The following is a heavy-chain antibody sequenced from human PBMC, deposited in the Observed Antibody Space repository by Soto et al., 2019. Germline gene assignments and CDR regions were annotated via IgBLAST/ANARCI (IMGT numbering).Heavy chain of an antibody. CDR2: ISGSGGST. D-gene: IGHD2-15*01. J-gene: IGHJ2*01. CDR3: ATERPAGIVVVVGATGWYFDL. CDR1: GFTFSSYA. V-gene: IGHV3-23*01. Sequence: EVQLLESGGGLVQPGGSLRLSCAASGFTFSSYAMSWVRQAPGKGLEWVSAISGSGGSTYYADSVKGRFTISRDNYKNTMYLQMNSLRAEDTAVYYCATERPAGIVVVVGATGWYFDLWGRGTPVTVSS.